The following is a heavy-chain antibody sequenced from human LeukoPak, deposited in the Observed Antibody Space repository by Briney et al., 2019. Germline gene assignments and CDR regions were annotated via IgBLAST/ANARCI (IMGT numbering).Heavy chain of an antibody. Sequence: GASVKVSCKASGYTFTDYYMHWVRQAPGQGLEWMGWINPHSGGTDHAQKFQGRVTMTRDTSISTAYMELSRLRSDDPAVYYCARDMDSGPAFFDYWGLGTLVTVSS. CDR3: ARDMDSGPAFFDY. J-gene: IGHJ4*02. CDR1: GYTFTDYY. CDR2: INPHSGGT. D-gene: IGHD1-26*01. V-gene: IGHV1-2*02.